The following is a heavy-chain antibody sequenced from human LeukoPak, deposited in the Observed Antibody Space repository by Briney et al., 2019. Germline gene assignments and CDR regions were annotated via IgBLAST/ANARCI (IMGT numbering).Heavy chain of an antibody. CDR1: GFTFSTYG. J-gene: IGHJ4*02. D-gene: IGHD3-22*01. V-gene: IGHV3-33*01. CDR2: IWYDGGTQ. CDR3: ARGEYYHESSGYPNY. Sequence: GGSLRLSCAASGFTFSTYGMHWVRQAPGKGLEWVAVIWYDGGTQFYAESVKGRFAVSRDNSKNTLYLQMNSLRAEDTAVYHCARGEYYHESSGYPNYWGQGTLVTVSS.